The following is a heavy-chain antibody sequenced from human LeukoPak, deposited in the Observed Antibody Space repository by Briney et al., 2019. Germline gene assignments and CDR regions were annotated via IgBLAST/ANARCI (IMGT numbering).Heavy chain of an antibody. CDR3: ARGPGSVFLYYYYGMDV. D-gene: IGHD1-26*01. CDR1: GYTFTSYG. V-gene: IGHV1-18*01. J-gene: IGHJ6*02. Sequence: ASVKVSCKASGYTFTSYGISWVRQAPGQGLEWMGWISAYNGNTNYAQKLQGRVTMTTDTSTSTAYMELSSLRSEDTAVYYCARGPGSVFLYYYYGMDVWGQGTTVTVSS. CDR2: ISAYNGNT.